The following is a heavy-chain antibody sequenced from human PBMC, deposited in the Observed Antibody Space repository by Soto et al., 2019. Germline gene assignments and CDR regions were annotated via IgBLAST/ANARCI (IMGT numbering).Heavy chain of an antibody. Sequence: GGSLRLSCAASGFTFSDAWMTWVRQAPGKGLEWVGRIKTKSDGGTAGYAAPVKGRFTISRDDSKNTLYLQMNGLKTEDTAVYYCTATLGYWGPGTLVTVSS. CDR3: TATLGY. D-gene: IGHD7-27*01. J-gene: IGHJ4*02. CDR1: GFTFSDAW. V-gene: IGHV3-15*01. CDR2: IKTKSDGGTA.